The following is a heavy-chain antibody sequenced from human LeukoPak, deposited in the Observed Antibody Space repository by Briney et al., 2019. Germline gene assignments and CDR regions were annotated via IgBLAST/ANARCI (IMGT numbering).Heavy chain of an antibody. CDR3: ASTLSLTGYYGSWFDP. CDR1: GFTFSSYA. V-gene: IGHV3-23*01. CDR2: ISGNGGST. J-gene: IGHJ5*02. Sequence: GGSLGLSCAASGFTFSSYAMSWVRQAPGKGLEWVSAISGNGGSTYYADSVRGRFTISRDNSKNTLYLQMNSLRAEDTAVYYCASTLSLTGYYGSWFDPWGQGTLVTVSS. D-gene: IGHD3-9*01.